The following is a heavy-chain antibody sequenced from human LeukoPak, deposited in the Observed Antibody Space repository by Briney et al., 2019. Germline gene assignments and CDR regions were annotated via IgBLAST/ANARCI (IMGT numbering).Heavy chain of an antibody. CDR3: ARVRDGGYSGYALDHYYYMDV. J-gene: IGHJ6*03. CDR2: IYSGGST. D-gene: IGHD5-12*01. Sequence: GGSLRLSCAASGFTVSSNYMSWVRQAPGKGLEWVSVIYSGGSTYYADSVKGRFTISRDNSKNTLYLQMNSLRAEDTAVYYCARVRDGGYSGYALDHYYYMDVWGKGTTVTVSS. V-gene: IGHV3-53*01. CDR1: GFTVSSNY.